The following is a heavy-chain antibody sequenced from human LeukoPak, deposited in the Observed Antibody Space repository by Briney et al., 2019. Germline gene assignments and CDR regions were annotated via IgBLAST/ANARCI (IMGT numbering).Heavy chain of an antibody. V-gene: IGHV3-64D*06. J-gene: IGHJ6*02. CDR3: ARDERGYSGYDYYYYYGMDV. CDR2: ISSNGGST. CDR1: GFTFSSYA. D-gene: IGHD5-12*01. Sequence: GGSPRLSCSASGFTFSSYAMHSVRQAPGKGLEYVSTISSNGGSTYYEASVKGRLTISRDNSKNTLYLQMSSLRAEDTAVYYCARDERGYSGYDYYYYYGMDVWGQGTTVTVSS.